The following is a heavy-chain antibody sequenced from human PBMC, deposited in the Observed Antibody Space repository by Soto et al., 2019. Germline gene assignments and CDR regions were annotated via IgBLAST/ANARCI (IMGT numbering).Heavy chain of an antibody. V-gene: IGHV3-23*01. J-gene: IGHJ6*02. CDR2: ISGSGDST. CDR1: GFTFSSYA. D-gene: IGHD2-2*01. CDR3: AKGLGPAADFGLDV. Sequence: EVQLWESGGGLIQPGGSLRLSCAASGFTFSSYAMSWVRQAPGTGLEWVSGISGSGDSTYYADSVKGRFTISRDNSKNTMYLHLNSLRAEDTAVYYCAKGLGPAADFGLDVWGQGTTVTVSS.